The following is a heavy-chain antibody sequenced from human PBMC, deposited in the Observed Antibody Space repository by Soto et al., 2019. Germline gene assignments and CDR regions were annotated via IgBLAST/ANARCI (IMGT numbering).Heavy chain of an antibody. D-gene: IGHD2-8*02. CDR1: GGSISLYY. V-gene: IGHV4-4*07. CDR3: ERDLQRDGQLYDRTGLDY. CDR2: IHSSGANA. J-gene: IGHJ4*02. Sequence: SETLSLTCSVSGGSISLYYCNLIRQSAGKGLEWLGRIHSSGANAYYNPSLKSRVTISVDAAENQFSLKLTSVTAAETAVYYCERDLQRDGQLYDRTGLDYWGQGTLVTVSS.